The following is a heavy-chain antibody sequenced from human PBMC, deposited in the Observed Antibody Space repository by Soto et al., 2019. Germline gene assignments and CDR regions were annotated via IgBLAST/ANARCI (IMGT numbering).Heavy chain of an antibody. CDR2: IYYSGST. CDR3: ARAVVPAATKRYYYYGMDV. V-gene: IGHV4-30-4*01. Sequence: SETMSLTCTVSGGSISSGDYYWSWIRQPPGKGLEWIGYIYYSGSTYYNPSLKSRVTISVDTSKTQFSLKLSSVTAADTAVYYCARAVVPAATKRYYYYGMDVWGQGTTVTVSS. CDR1: GGSISSGDYY. J-gene: IGHJ6*02. D-gene: IGHD2-2*01.